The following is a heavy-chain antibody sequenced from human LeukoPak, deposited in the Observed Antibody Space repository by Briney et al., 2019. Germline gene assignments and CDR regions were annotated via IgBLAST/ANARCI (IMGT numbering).Heavy chain of an antibody. J-gene: IGHJ4*02. V-gene: IGHV3-48*01. CDR1: GFTVSSNY. CDR2: ISSSSSTI. CDR3: ARDHYGDYGFDY. D-gene: IGHD4-17*01. Sequence: GGSLRLSCAASGFTVSSNYMSWVRQAPGQGLEWVSYISSSSSTIYYADSVKGRFTISRDNAKNSLYLQMNSLRAEDTAVYYCARDHYGDYGFDYWGQGTLVTVSS.